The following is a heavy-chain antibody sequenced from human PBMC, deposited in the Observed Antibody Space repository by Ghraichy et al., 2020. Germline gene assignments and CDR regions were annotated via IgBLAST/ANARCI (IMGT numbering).Heavy chain of an antibody. CDR3: ARLVAVTGTSDYFDY. D-gene: IGHD6-19*01. CDR1: GGSISSHH. CDR2: ILYSGST. J-gene: IGHJ4*02. V-gene: IGHV4-59*11. Sequence: SQTLSLTCTVSGGSISSHHWSWIRQPPGKGLKWIGYILYSGSTNYNPSLKSRVIISVDTSKNQFSLKLNSVTAADTAVYYCARLVAVTGTSDYFDYWGQGTLVTVS.